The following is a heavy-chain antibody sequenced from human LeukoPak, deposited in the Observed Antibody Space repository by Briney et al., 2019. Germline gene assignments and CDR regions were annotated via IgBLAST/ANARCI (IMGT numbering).Heavy chain of an antibody. D-gene: IGHD4-17*01. Sequence: SETLSLTCAVSGVSLSGYYWSWLRQSPGKGLEWLGDIHHDGRTKYKSSFKSRVTIFLDSSKNEFSLMLSPVTPADTALYFGARDAEPRDYGDTVNAYDLWGQGTMVTVAP. CDR1: GVSLSGYY. CDR2: IHHDGRT. CDR3: ARDAEPRDYGDTVNAYDL. J-gene: IGHJ3*01. V-gene: IGHV4-34*01.